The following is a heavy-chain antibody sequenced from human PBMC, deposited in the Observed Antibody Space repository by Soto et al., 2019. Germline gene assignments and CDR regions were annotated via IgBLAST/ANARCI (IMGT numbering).Heavy chain of an antibody. CDR3: ARFWGSGSHFDY. J-gene: IGHJ4*02. Sequence: SETLSLTCAVYGGSFSGYYWSWIRQPPGKGLEWIGEINHSGSTNYNPSLKSRVTISVDTSKNQFSLKLSSVTAADTAVYYCARFWGSGSHFDYWGQGTLVTVSS. CDR2: INHSGST. CDR1: GGSFSGYY. V-gene: IGHV4-34*01. D-gene: IGHD3-22*01.